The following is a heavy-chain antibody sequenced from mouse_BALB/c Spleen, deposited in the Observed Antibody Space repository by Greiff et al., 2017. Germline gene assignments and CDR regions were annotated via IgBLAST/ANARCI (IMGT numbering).Heavy chain of an antibody. CDR1: GFTFSSFG. D-gene: IGHD2-2*01. J-gene: IGHJ4*01. CDR3: AYSGENGYTQAMDY. CDR2: ISSGSSTI. Sequence: DVMLVESGGGLVQPGRSRKLSCAASGFTFSSFGMHWVRQAPEKGLEWVAYISSGSSTIYYADTVKGRFTISRDNPKNTLFLHMNSLMSEDTAMYYSAYSGENGYTQAMDYWGQGTSVTVSS. V-gene: IGHV5-17*02.